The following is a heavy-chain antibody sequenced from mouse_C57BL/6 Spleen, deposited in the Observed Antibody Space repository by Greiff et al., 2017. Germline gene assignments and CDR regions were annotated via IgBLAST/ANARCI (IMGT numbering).Heavy chain of an antibody. CDR2: ILPGSGST. CDR1: GYTFTGYW. D-gene: IGHD1-1*01. Sequence: VQLQQSGAELMKPGASVKLSCKATGYTFTGYWIEWVKQRPGHGLEWIGEILPGSGSTNYNEKFKGKATFTADTSSNTAYMQLSSLTTKDSAIYYCANLPGSSCDYAMDYWGQGTSVTVSS. J-gene: IGHJ4*01. V-gene: IGHV1-9*01. CDR3: ANLPGSSCDYAMDY.